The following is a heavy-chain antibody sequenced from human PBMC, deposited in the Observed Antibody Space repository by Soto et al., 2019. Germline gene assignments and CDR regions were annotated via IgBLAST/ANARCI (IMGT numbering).Heavy chain of an antibody. CDR2: INAGNGNT. D-gene: IGHD4-17*01. J-gene: IGHJ3*02. CDR1: GYTFTSYA. Sequence: ASVKVSCKASGYTFTSYAMHWVRQAPGQRLEWMGWINAGNGNTKYSQKFQGRVTITRDTSASTAYMELSSLRSEDTAVYYCATEKGDYGAFDIWGQGTMVTVS. CDR3: ATEKGDYGAFDI. V-gene: IGHV1-3*01.